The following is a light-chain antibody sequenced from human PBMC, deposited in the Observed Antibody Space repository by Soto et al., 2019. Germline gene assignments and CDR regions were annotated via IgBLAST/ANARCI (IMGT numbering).Light chain of an antibody. CDR3: AAGDDTLNGYV. J-gene: IGLJ1*01. V-gene: IGLV1-44*01. CDR1: SSNIGTNA. CDR2: NNN. Sequence: QSVLTQPPSASGTPGQRVTISCSGGSSNIGTNAVNWYQQLPGTAPKLLIYNNNQRPSGVPDRFSGSKSGTSASLAISGLQSEDEADYYCAAGDDTLNGYVFGTGTKVTVL.